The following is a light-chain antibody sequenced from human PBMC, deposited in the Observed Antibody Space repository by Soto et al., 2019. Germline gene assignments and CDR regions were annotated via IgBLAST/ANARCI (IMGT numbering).Light chain of an antibody. CDR3: MQSTQLPPT. CDR2: EVS. Sequence: EIVMTQTPLSLSVAPGQPASISCKSSHSLLHITGETFLFWYLQKPGQSPQLLIYEVSTRVSGVPDRFSGSGSGTDFTLEISRVETDDVGIYYCMQSTQLPPTFGQGTRLE. V-gene: IGKV2D-29*02. CDR1: HSLLHITGETF. J-gene: IGKJ5*01.